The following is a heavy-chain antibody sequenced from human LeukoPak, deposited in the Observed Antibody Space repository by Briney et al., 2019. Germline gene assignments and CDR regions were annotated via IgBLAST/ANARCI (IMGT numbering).Heavy chain of an antibody. V-gene: IGHV4-30-4*01. D-gene: IGHD3-10*01. Sequence: SETLFLTCTVSGGSISSGDYYWSWIRQPPGKGLEWIGYIYYSGSTYYNPSLKSRVTISVDTSKNQFSLKLSSVTAADTAVYYCARFYGSGSYGYHWFDPWGQGTLVTVSS. CDR3: ARFYGSGSYGYHWFDP. CDR1: GGSISSGDYY. CDR2: IYYSGST. J-gene: IGHJ5*02.